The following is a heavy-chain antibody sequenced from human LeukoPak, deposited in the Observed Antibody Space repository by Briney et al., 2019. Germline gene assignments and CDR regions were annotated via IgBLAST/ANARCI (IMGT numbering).Heavy chain of an antibody. Sequence: KPSETLSLTCTVSGGSISSSSYYWGWIRQPPGKGLEWIGYISYSGNTNYNPSLKSRVTISVDTSKNQFSLKLSSVTAADTAVYYCARRYCSGGSCYQTDYWGQGTLVTVSS. J-gene: IGHJ4*02. CDR3: ARRYCSGGSCYQTDY. D-gene: IGHD2-15*01. CDR2: ISYSGNT. V-gene: IGHV4-61*05. CDR1: GGSISSSSYY.